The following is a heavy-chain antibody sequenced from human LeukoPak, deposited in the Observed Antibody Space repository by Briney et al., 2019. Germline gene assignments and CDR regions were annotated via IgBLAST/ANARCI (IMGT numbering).Heavy chain of an antibody. V-gene: IGHV3-20*04. J-gene: IGHJ4*02. D-gene: IGHD5-18*01. Sequence: GGSLRLSCAASGFTFDDYGMSWVRQAPGKGLEWVSGTNWNGARTGYADSVKGRFIISRDNARNSLYLQMNSLRAEDTALYYCARGAEVQLWSYYFDYWGQGTLVTVSS. CDR3: ARGAEVQLWSYYFDY. CDR1: GFTFDDYG. CDR2: TNWNGART.